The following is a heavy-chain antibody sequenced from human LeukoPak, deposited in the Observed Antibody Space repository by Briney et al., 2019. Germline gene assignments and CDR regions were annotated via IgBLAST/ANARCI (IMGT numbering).Heavy chain of an antibody. J-gene: IGHJ5*02. D-gene: IGHD5-12*01. V-gene: IGHV3-23*01. Sequence: GGSLRLSCAASGFTFSTYAMSWVRQAPGKGVEWVSTISGSGGNTYYADSVKGRFTISRDNSKNTLYLQMNSLRAEDTAVYCAKGRGAGWFDPWGQGTLVTVSS. CDR1: GFTFSTYA. CDR2: ISGSGGNT. CDR3: AKGRGAGWFDP.